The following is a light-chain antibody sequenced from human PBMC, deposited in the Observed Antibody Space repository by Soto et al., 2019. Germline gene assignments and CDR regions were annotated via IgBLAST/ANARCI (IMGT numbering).Light chain of an antibody. CDR1: QGINIW. J-gene: IGKJ1*01. CDR2: KAS. V-gene: IGKV1-5*03. Sequence: DVQTTKPPSTLSASVGDRVSITCRASQGINIWLAWYQQKPGRAPQLLIHKASTLESGVPSRFSGIGSGTEFPLTISSMKPDYFATYYCQQYNVHWTFGQGTKVDIK. CDR3: QQYNVHWT.